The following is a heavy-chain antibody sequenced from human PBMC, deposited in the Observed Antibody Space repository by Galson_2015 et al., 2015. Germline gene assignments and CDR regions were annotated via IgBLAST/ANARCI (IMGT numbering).Heavy chain of an antibody. J-gene: IGHJ4*02. CDR2: ISSSSSTI. D-gene: IGHD3-3*01. V-gene: IGHV3-48*02. CDR3: ARDRQTAYDFWSGYYLDY. CDR1: GFTFSSYS. Sequence: LRLSCAASGFTFSSYSMNWVRQAPGKGLEWVSYISSSSSTIYYADSVKGRFTISRDNAKNSLYLQMNSLRDEDTAVYYCARDRQTAYDFWSGYYLDYWGQGTLVTVSS.